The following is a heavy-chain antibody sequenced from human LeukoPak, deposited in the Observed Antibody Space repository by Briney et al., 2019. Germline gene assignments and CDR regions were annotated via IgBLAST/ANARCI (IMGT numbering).Heavy chain of an antibody. CDR2: ISWNSGSI. V-gene: IGHV3-9*01. CDR1: GFTFDDYA. J-gene: IGHJ3*02. Sequence: GRSLRLSCAASGFTFDDYAMHWVRQAPGKGLEWVSGISWNSGSIGYADSVKGRFTISRDNAKNSLYLQMNSLRAEDTALYYCAKGGVSTPTDAFDIWGQGTMVTVCS. CDR3: AKGGVSTPTDAFDI.